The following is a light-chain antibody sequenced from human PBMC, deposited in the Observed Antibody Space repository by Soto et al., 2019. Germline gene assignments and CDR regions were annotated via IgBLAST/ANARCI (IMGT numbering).Light chain of an antibody. CDR2: AAS. CDR3: QQSYSTPV. Sequence: DIQMTQSPSSLSASVGDRVTITCRASQSISSYLNWYQQKPGKAPKLLIYAASSLQSGVPSRFSGSGSGTDFTLTISSLQPEDFATYYCQQSYSTPVFGQGPKLEIK. V-gene: IGKV1-39*01. J-gene: IGKJ2*01. CDR1: QSISSY.